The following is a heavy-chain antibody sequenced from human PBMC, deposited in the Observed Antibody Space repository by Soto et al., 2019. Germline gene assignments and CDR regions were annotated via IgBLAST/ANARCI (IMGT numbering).Heavy chain of an antibody. D-gene: IGHD2-15*01. Sequence: GGSLRLSCAASGFTFSSFAMSWVRQAPGKGLEWVSGISGSGGGTYYADSVKGRFTISRDNSKNTLYLQMNSLTADDTAVYYCAKDGLVVVTAIFDYWGQGTLVTVSS. CDR2: ISGSGGGT. V-gene: IGHV3-23*01. J-gene: IGHJ4*02. CDR1: GFTFSSFA. CDR3: AKDGLVVVTAIFDY.